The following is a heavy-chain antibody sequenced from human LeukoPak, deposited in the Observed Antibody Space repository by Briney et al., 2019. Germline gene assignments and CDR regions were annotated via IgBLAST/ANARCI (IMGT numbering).Heavy chain of an antibody. CDR1: GGSISSYY. J-gene: IGHJ3*02. Sequence: SETLSLTCTVSGGSISSYYWSWIRQPPGKGLEWLGYIYYSGSTNYNPSLKSRVSISIDRSKNQFSLKLTSVTAADTAVYYCARGDGDPYPIDAFDIWGQGTMVTVSS. CDR2: IYYSGST. D-gene: IGHD4-17*01. CDR3: ARGDGDPYPIDAFDI. V-gene: IGHV4-59*01.